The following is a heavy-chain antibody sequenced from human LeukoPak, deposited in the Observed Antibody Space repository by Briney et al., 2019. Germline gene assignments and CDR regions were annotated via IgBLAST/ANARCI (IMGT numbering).Heavy chain of an antibody. CDR1: GFTFSNYS. D-gene: IGHD1-26*01. V-gene: IGHV3-48*01. CDR3: VRDLDSGTYRGLYMDV. J-gene: IGHJ6*03. CDR2: ISISGDIS. Sequence: PGGSLRLSCAASGFTFSNYSMNWVRQAPGKGLEWVSYISISGDISYDADSVKGRFTISRDNAKNSLSLQMNNLRADDTAVYYCVRDLDSGTYRGLYMDVWGKGTTVTVSS.